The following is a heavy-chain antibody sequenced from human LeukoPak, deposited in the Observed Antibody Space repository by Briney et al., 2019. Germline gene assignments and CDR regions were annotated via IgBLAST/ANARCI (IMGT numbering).Heavy chain of an antibody. CDR3: ARSSSSGWYGPFDY. V-gene: IGHV4-59*08. D-gene: IGHD6-19*01. Sequence: PSETLSLTCTVSGGSISSYYWSWIRQPPGKGLEWIGYIYYSGSTNYNPSLKSRVTISVDTSKNQFSLKLSSVTAADTAVYYCARSSSSGWYGPFDYWGQGTLVTVSS. CDR2: IYYSGST. J-gene: IGHJ4*02. CDR1: GGSISSYY.